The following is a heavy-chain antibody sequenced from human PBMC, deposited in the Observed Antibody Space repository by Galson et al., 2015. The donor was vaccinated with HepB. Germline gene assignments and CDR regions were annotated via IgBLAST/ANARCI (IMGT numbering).Heavy chain of an antibody. D-gene: IGHD5-12*01. CDR1: GFTFSSYA. CDR3: AKVVYSGYDLGLDAFDI. CDR2: ISGSGGST. Sequence: SLRLSCAASGFTFSSYAMSWVRQAPGKGLEWVSAISGSGGSTYYADSVKGRFTISRDNSKNTLYLQMNSLRAEDTAVYYCAKVVYSGYDLGLDAFDIWGQGTMVTVSS. J-gene: IGHJ3*02. V-gene: IGHV3-23*01.